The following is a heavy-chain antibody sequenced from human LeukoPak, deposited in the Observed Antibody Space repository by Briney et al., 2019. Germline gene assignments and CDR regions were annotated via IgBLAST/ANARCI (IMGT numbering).Heavy chain of an antibody. D-gene: IGHD2-2*01. Sequence: SVKLACKASGGTFSSYAISWVRQAPGQGLEWMGGIIPIFGTANYAQKFQGRVTITADESTSTAYMGLSSLRSEDTVVYYCARGRVVPVPDYWGQGTLVTVSS. V-gene: IGHV1-69*13. CDR2: IIPIFGTA. CDR1: GGTFSSYA. J-gene: IGHJ4*02. CDR3: ARGRVVPVPDY.